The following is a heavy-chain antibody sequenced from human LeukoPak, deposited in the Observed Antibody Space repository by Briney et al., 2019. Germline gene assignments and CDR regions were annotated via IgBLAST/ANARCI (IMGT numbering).Heavy chain of an antibody. CDR2: ITVNGGGI. V-gene: IGHV3-23*01. J-gene: IGHJ3*01. D-gene: IGHD4-17*01. CDR1: GFTINIYA. CDR3: AKDPNGDYVGAFDG. Sequence: GGSLRLSCAPSGFTINIYAMTWVRQAPGKGLEWVSSITVNGGGISYADSVRGRFTISRDNSKNTLYLQMSSLRAEDTAVYYCAKDPNGDYVGAFDGWDQGTRVTVSS.